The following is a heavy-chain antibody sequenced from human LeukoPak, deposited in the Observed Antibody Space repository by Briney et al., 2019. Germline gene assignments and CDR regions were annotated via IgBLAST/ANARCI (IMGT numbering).Heavy chain of an antibody. V-gene: IGHV3-23*01. J-gene: IGHJ4*02. D-gene: IGHD7-27*01. CDR1: GFTFSSYA. CDR2: ISGRDGST. CDR3: AKGDVSVTREFDY. Sequence: GGSLRLSCAASGFTFSSYAMGWVRQAPGKGLEWVSSISGRDGSTYYADSVKGRFTISRDNAKNSLYLQMNSLRVEDTAVYYCAKGDVSVTREFDYWGQGTLVTVSS.